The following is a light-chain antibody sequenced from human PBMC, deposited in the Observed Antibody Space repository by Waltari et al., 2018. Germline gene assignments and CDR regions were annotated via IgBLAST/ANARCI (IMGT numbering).Light chain of an antibody. CDR1: KLGDKY. V-gene: IGLV3-1*01. J-gene: IGLJ2*01. CDR2: QDS. CDR3: QAWDSNTAVV. Sequence: SYELTQPPSVSVSPGQTASITCSGDKLGDKYACWYQQKPGPSPVLVIYQDSKRPSGIPERFSGSNSGNTATLTISWTQAMDEADYYCQAWDSNTAVVFGGGTKLTVL.